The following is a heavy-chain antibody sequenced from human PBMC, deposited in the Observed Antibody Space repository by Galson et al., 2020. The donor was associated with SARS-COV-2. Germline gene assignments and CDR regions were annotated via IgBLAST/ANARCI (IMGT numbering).Heavy chain of an antibody. CDR1: GGTFNSYA. CDR3: AQGGWITMIGGALTYFDY. CDR2: IIPIFGTA. J-gene: IGHJ4*02. D-gene: IGHD3-22*01. V-gene: IGHV1-69*13. Sequence: SVKVSCKASGGTFNSYAISWVRQAPGQGLEWMGGIIPIFGTANYAQKFQGRVTITADESTSTAYMELSSLRSEDTAVYYCAQGGWITMIGGALTYFDYWGQGTLVTVSS.